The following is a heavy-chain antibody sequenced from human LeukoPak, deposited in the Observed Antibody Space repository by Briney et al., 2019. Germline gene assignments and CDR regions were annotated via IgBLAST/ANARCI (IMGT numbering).Heavy chain of an antibody. D-gene: IGHD2/OR15-2a*01. CDR1: GYSFTGYY. Sequence: GASVKVSCKASGYSFTGYYMHWVRQAPGQGLEWMGWINPNSGVTHYAQKFQGRVTMTRDTSISTAYMELSRLRSDDTAVYYCASLSNPDAFDIWGQGTMVTVSS. CDR2: INPNSGVT. V-gene: IGHV1-2*02. J-gene: IGHJ3*02. CDR3: ASLSNPDAFDI.